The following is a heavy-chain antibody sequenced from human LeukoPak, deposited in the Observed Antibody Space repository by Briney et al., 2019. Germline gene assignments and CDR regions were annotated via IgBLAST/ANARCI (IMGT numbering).Heavy chain of an antibody. CDR2: IYYSGGT. CDR3: ARDRSPEGYYDSSHWDYYHGMDV. CDR1: GGSISNSY. V-gene: IGHV4-59*01. J-gene: IGHJ6*02. D-gene: IGHD3-22*01. Sequence: SETLSLTCTVSGGSISNSYWSWFRQPPGKELGWFGYIYYSGGTTYNPSLKSRVTISVDTSKNQFSLNLSSVTAADTAMYYCARDRSPEGYYDSSHWDYYHGMDVWGQGTTVTVSS.